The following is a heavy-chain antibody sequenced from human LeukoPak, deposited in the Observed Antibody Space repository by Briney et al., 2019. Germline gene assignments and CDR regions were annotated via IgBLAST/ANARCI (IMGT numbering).Heavy chain of an antibody. CDR1: GGSISSCY. J-gene: IGHJ5*02. CDR3: ARGRYYDFWSGKSNWFDP. V-gene: IGHV4-59*01. CDR2: IYYSGST. D-gene: IGHD3-3*01. Sequence: KPSETLSLTCTVSGGSISSCYWSWIRQPPGKGLEWIGYIYYSGSTNYNPSLKSRVTISVDTSKNQFSLKLSSVTAADTAVYYCARGRYYDFWSGKSNWFDPWGQGTLVTVSS.